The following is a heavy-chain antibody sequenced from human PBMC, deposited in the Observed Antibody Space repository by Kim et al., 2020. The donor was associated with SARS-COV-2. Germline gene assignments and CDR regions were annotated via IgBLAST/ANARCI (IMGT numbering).Heavy chain of an antibody. J-gene: IGHJ4*02. CDR3: ARDSPGIADYYFDY. CDR2: IYHSGST. V-gene: IGHV4-4*02. CDR1: GGSISSSNW. Sequence: SETLSLTCAVSGGSISSSNWWSWVRQPPGKGLEWIGEIYHSGSTNYNPSLKSRVTISVDKSKNQFSLKLSSVTAADTAVYYCARDSPGIADYYFDYWGQGTLVTVSS. D-gene: IGHD6-13*01.